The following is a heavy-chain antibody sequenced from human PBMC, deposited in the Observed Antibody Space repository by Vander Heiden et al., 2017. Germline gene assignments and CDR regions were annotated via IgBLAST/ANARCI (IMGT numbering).Heavy chain of an antibody. CDR3: AKQMTMVAVVIKDAFDI. D-gene: IGHD3-22*01. J-gene: IGHJ3*02. CDR1: GFTFSRYA. CDR2: ISGSGSST. V-gene: IGHV3-23*01. Sequence: EVQLLESGRALVQPGGSLTLSCAASGFTFSRYAMSWVRQAPGKGLEWVSSISGSGSSTSYADSVKGRFTVSRDNSKNRLYLQMNSLRAEDTAMYYCAKQMTMVAVVIKDAFDIWGQGTMVTVSS.